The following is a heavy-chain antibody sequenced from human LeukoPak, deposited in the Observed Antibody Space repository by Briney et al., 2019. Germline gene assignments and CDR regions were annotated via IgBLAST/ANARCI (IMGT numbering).Heavy chain of an antibody. CDR3: ATDHGFHYGAYFDY. CDR1: GFTFSSYA. J-gene: IGHJ4*02. V-gene: IGHV3-30*04. CDR2: ISYDGSNK. Sequence: GRSLRLSCAASGFTFSSYAMHWVRQAPGKGLEWVAVISYDGSNKYSADSVKGRFTISRDNSKNTLYLQMNSLRPEDTAVYYCATDHGFHYGAYFDYWGQGTLVTVSS. D-gene: IGHD4-17*01.